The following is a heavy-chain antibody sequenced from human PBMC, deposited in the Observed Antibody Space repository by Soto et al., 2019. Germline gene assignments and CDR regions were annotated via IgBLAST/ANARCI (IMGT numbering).Heavy chain of an antibody. CDR2: LSFDGNNK. V-gene: IGHV3-30*18. CDR1: GFTFSSYA. J-gene: IGHJ3*02. Sequence: QVQLVESGGGVVQPGRSLRLSCAASGFTFSSYAMHWVRQAPGRGLEWVAVLSFDGNNKYYADSVKGRFTISRDNSKNTLYLQLNSLRAEDTAVYYCAKPTPDSSGWYPDAFDIWGQGTMVTVSS. CDR3: AKPTPDSSGWYPDAFDI. D-gene: IGHD6-19*01.